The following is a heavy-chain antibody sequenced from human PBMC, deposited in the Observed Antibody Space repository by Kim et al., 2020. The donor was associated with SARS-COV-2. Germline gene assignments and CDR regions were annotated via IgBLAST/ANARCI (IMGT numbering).Heavy chain of an antibody. D-gene: IGHD1-26*01. V-gene: IGHV3-53*01. CDR1: GFTVSSNY. Sequence: GGSLRLSCAASGFTVSSNYMSWVRQAPGKGLEWVSVIYSGGSTYYADSVKGRFTISRDNSKNTLYLQMNSLRAEDTAVYYCARGEGVNDFYGMVVWGQGTTVTVSS. CDR3: ARGEGVNDFYGMVV. J-gene: IGHJ6*02. CDR2: IYSGGST.